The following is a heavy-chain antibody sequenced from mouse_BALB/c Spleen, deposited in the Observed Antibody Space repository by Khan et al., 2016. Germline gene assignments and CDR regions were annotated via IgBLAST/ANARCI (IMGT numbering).Heavy chain of an antibody. J-gene: IGHJ3*01. Sequence: EVQLQESGPGLVKPSQSLSLTCSVTGYSITSGYYWNWIRQFPGNKLEWMGYISYDGSNNYNPSLKNRISITRDTSKNQFFLKLNSVTTEDTATYYCGRGERLRQALDYWGQGTLVTVSA. CDR3: GRGERLRQALDY. D-gene: IGHD2-4*01. CDR1: GYSITSGYY. CDR2: ISYDGSN. V-gene: IGHV3-6*02.